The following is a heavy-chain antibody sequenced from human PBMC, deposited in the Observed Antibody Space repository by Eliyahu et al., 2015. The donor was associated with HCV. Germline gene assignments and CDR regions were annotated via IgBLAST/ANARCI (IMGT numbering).Heavy chain of an antibody. V-gene: IGHV3-9*01. J-gene: IGHJ6*03. CDR2: ISWNGGSV. CDR1: GFTFNDYV. Sequence: EVHLVESGGDLVQPGRSLRLSCVASGFTFNDYVMHWVRXPPGKGLEWVSGISWNGGSVGYADSVKGRFTISRDNAKNSLYLQMNSLRPEDTALYFCAKDIKRNVLRFWGSGEEFQYYYMDVWGKGTTVTVSS. D-gene: IGHD3-10*01. CDR3: AKDIKRNVLRFWGSGEEFQYYYMDV.